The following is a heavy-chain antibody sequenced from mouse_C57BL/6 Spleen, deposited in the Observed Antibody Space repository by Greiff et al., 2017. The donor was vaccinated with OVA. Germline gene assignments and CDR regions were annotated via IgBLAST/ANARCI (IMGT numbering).Heavy chain of an antibody. V-gene: IGHV1-55*01. CDR3: ARKKYDGDLDY. D-gene: IGHD2-3*01. CDR1: GYTFTSYW. J-gene: IGHJ2*01. CDR2: IYPGSGSP. Sequence: QVQLQQPGAELVKPGASVKMSCKASGYTFTSYWITWVTQRPGQGLEWIGDIYPGSGSPNYNEKFKSKATLTVDTSSSTAYMQLSSLTSDDSAVYYCARKKYDGDLDYWGQGTTLTVSS.